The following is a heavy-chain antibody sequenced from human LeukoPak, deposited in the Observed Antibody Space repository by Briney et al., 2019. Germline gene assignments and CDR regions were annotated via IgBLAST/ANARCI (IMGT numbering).Heavy chain of an antibody. CDR3: AGSPKVRGKISGSGSYFVYFDY. CDR1: GFTFSSYA. V-gene: IGHV3-23*01. CDR2: ISGSGGST. Sequence: GGSLRLSCAASGFTFSSYAMSWVRQAPGKGLEWVSAISGSGGSTYYADSVKGRFTISRDNSKNTLYLQMNSLRAEDTAVYYCAGSPKVRGKISGSGSYFVYFDYWGQGTLVTVSS. D-gene: IGHD1-26*01. J-gene: IGHJ4*02.